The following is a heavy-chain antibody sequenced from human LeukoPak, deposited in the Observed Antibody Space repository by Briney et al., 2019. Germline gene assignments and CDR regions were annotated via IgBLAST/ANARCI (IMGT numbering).Heavy chain of an antibody. J-gene: IGHJ5*02. D-gene: IGHD2-2*01. CDR1: GGTFISYA. V-gene: IGHV1-46*01. Sequence: ASVKVSCKASGGTFISYAISWVRQAPGQGLEWMGIINPSGGSTSYAQKFQGRVTMTRDTSTSTVYMELSSLRSEDTAVYYCARDRSSTSWFDPWGQGTLVTVSS. CDR3: ARDRSSTSWFDP. CDR2: INPSGGST.